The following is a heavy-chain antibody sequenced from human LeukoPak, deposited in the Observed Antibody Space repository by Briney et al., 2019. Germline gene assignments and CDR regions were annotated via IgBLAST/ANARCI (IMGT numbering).Heavy chain of an antibody. Sequence: SETLSLTCTVSGGSISSSYSYWGWIRQPPGKGLEWIGNIYYSGSTYYSPSLTSRVTVSVDTSENQFSLKLSSVTAADTAVYFCARGRETYYYYYYMDVWGKGTTVTVSS. CDR1: GGSISSSYSY. J-gene: IGHJ6*03. V-gene: IGHV4-39*07. CDR3: ARGRETYYYYYYMDV. CDR2: IYYSGST.